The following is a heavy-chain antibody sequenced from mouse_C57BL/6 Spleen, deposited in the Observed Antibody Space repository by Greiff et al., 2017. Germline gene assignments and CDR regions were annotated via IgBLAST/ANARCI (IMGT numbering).Heavy chain of an antibody. V-gene: IGHV1-53*01. J-gene: IGHJ4*01. D-gene: IGHD1-1*01. Sequence: QVQLQQPGTELVKPGASVKLSCKASGYTFTSYWMHWVKQRPGQGLEWIGNINPSNGGTNYNEKFKSKATLTVDKSSSTAYMQLSSLTAEDSAVYYCARGDYYYGSSSAMDYWGQGTSVTVSS. CDR2: INPSNGGT. CDR3: ARGDYYYGSSSAMDY. CDR1: GYTFTSYW.